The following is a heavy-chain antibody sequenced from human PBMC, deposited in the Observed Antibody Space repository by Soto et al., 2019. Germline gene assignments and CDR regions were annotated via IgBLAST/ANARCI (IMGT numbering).Heavy chain of an antibody. V-gene: IGHV1-18*01. D-gene: IGHD5-12*01. CDR2: ISAYNGNT. Sequence: APVKVSCTASGGTSSSYTISWVRQAPGQGLEWMGWISAYNGNTNYAQKLQGRVTMTTDTSTSTAYMELRSLRSDDTAVYYCARDGYNPGDYYYGMDVWGQGTTVTVSS. CDR3: ARDGYNPGDYYYGMDV. CDR1: GGTSSSYT. J-gene: IGHJ6*02.